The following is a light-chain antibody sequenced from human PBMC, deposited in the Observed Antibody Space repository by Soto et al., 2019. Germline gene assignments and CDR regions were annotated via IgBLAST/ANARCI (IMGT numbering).Light chain of an antibody. CDR2: DVI. V-gene: IGLV2-11*01. CDR3: SSKRDSSTLFV. Sequence: QSVLTQPPSVSLSRGHSITISCTGTSSDVGTYTYVSWYQQHPGKAPKLIIYDVIKRPSGVPDRFSGSKSGNTASLTISGFQAEDEADYYCSSKRDSSTLFVFGTGTKVTVL. J-gene: IGLJ1*01. CDR1: SSDVGTYTY.